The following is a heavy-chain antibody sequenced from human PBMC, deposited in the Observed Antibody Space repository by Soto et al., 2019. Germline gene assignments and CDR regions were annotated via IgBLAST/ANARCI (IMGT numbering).Heavy chain of an antibody. J-gene: IGHJ6*02. V-gene: IGHV3-21*01. Sequence: EVQLVESGGGLVKPGGSLRLSCAASGFTFSSYSMNWVRQAPGKGLEWVSSISSSSSYIYYADSVKGRLTISRDNAKNSQYLQRNSRRADDTAVDYCARDLPHSRISWYGSDYYYGMDVWGQGTTVTVSS. CDR2: ISSSSSYI. CDR3: ARDLPHSRISWYGSDYYYGMDV. CDR1: GFTFSSYS. D-gene: IGHD6-13*01.